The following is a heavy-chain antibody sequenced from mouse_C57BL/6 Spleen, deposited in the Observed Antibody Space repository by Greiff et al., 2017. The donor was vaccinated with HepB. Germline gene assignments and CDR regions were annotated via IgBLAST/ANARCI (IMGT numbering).Heavy chain of an antibody. V-gene: IGHV1-72*01. J-gene: IGHJ4*01. Sequence: QVQLQQPGAELVKPGASVKLSCKASGYTFTSYWMHWVKQRPGRGLEWIGRIDPNSGGTKYNEKFKSKATLTVDKHSSTAYMQLSSLTSEDSAVYYCARGGVRQLRSMDYWGQGTSVTVSS. D-gene: IGHD3-2*02. CDR2: IDPNSGGT. CDR1: GYTFTSYW. CDR3: ARGGVRQLRSMDY.